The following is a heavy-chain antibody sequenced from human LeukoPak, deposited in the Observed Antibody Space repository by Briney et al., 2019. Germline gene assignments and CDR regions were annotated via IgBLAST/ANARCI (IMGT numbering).Heavy chain of an antibody. CDR2: MNPNSGNT. CDR3: AALFGYSSGWPDY. D-gene: IGHD6-19*01. CDR1: GHTFTSYD. J-gene: IGHJ4*02. V-gene: IGHV1-8*01. Sequence: ASVKVSCKASGHTFTSYDINWVRQATGQGLEWMGWMNPNSGNTGYAQKFQGRVTMTRNTSISTAYMELSSLRSEDTAVYYCAALFGYSSGWPDYWGQGTLVTVSS.